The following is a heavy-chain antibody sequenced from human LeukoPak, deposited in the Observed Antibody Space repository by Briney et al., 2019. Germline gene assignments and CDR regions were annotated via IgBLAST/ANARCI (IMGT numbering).Heavy chain of an antibody. J-gene: IGHJ4*02. V-gene: IGHV1-2*02. CDR2: INPNSGGT. CDR1: GYTFTTYG. CDR3: ASSYYDSSGYYFDY. Sequence: ASVKVSCKASGYTFTTYGISWVRQAPGQGLEWMGWINPNSGGTNYAQKFQGRVTMTRDTSISTAYMELSRLRSDDTAVYYCASSYYDSSGYYFDYWGQGTLVTVSS. D-gene: IGHD3-22*01.